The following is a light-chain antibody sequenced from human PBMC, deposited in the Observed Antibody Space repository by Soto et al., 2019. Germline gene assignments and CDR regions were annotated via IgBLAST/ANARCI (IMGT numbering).Light chain of an antibody. Sequence: DIQMTQSPASLSASAGDRVTITCRASQNVYTFFSWYQLKPGSVPRLLIYDDSTLKSRVTSRVCGSGSGTDFTLTINSRQPEDVATEYCQQRYSTPYSFGQGTRL. CDR1: QNVYTF. J-gene: IGKJ2*01. CDR2: DDS. V-gene: IGKV1-39*01. CDR3: QQRYSTPYS.